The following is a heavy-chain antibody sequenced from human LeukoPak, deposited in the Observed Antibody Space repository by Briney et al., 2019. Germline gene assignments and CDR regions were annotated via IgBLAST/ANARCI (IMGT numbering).Heavy chain of an antibody. CDR3: ARDPYSSGWYGGY. V-gene: IGHV1-69*04. CDR2: IIPILGIA. D-gene: IGHD6-19*01. CDR1: GGTFSSYA. J-gene: IGHJ4*02. Sequence: SVKVSCKASGGTFSSYAISWVRQAPGQGLEWMGRIIPILGIANYAQKFQGRVTITADKSTSTAYMELSSLRSEDTAVYYCARDPYSSGWYGGYWGQGTLVTVSS.